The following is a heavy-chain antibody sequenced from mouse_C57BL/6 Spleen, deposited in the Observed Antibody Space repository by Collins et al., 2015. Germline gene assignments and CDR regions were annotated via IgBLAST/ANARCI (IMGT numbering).Heavy chain of an antibody. V-gene: IGHV1-72*01. Sequence: QVQLQQPGTELVKPGASVKLSCKASGYTFTSYWMHWVRQRPGRGLEWIGRIDPNSGGSKYNEKFKTKATLTVDKPSSTAYMQVSSLTSEDSAVYYCAREGSYDYFDYWGQGTTLTVSS. CDR3: AREGSYDYFDY. D-gene: IGHD2-12*01. CDR2: IDPNSGGS. J-gene: IGHJ2*01. CDR1: GYTFTSYW.